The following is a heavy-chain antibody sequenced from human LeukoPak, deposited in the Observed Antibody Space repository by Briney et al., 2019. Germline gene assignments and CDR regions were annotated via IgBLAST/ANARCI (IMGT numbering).Heavy chain of an antibody. V-gene: IGHV3-72*01. CDR2: TRNKANSYTT. CDR1: GFTFSDHY. CDR3: ARLQHDYYYYYVMDV. J-gene: IGHJ6*02. Sequence: QAGGSLRLSCAASGFTFSDHYMDWVRQAPVKALEWVGRTRNKANSYTTEYAASVKGRFTISRDDSKNSLYLQMNSLKTEDTAVYYCARLQHDYYYYYVMDVWGQGTTVTVSS. D-gene: IGHD4-11*01.